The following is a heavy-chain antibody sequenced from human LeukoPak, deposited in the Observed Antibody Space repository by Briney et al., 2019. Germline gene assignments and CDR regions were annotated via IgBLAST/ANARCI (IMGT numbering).Heavy chain of an antibody. CDR2: IYTSGST. CDR3: ARESYFYGSVFDY. V-gene: IGHV4-4*07. CDR1: AGSLSGFY. Sequence: SETLSLTCTVSAGSLSGFYWTWIRQSPEKGLEWIGRIYTSGSTNYNPFFKSRLTMSVDTSKNQFSLNLSSVTAADTAVYYCARESYFYGSVFDYWGQGTLVTVSS. J-gene: IGHJ4*02. D-gene: IGHD3-10*01.